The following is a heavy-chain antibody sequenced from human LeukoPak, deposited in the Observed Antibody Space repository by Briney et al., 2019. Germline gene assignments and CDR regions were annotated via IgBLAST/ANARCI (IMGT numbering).Heavy chain of an antibody. CDR1: GYTFTGYY. J-gene: IGHJ6*03. V-gene: IGHV1-2*06. CDR3: ARGSTPRSYYYYMDV. CDR2: INPNSGGT. Sequence: ASVKVSCKASGYTFTGYYMHWVRQARGQGLEWMGRINPNSGGTNYAQKFQGRVTMTRDTSISTAYMELSRLRSDDTAVYYCARGSTPRSYYYYMDVWGKGTTVTVSS.